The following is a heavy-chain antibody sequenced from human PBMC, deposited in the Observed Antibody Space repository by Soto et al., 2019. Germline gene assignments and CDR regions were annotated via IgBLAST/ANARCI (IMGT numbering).Heavy chain of an antibody. CDR2: IKGKTTGGTT. CDR3: AAGLLRSGGMDV. V-gene: IGHV3-15*07. Sequence: EVQLVESGGGLIKHGGSLRLSCAASGFTFTNAWMNWVRQAPGKGLEWVGRIKGKTTGGTTDYPAPVKGSFTISRDDSKNTLYLQMNSLKTEDTAVYYCAAGLLRSGGMDVWGQGTTVTVSS. CDR1: GFTFTNAW. D-gene: IGHD3-10*01. J-gene: IGHJ6*02.